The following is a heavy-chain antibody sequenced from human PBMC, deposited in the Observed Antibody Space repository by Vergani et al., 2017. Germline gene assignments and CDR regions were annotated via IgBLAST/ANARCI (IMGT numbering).Heavy chain of an antibody. CDR1: GGSFSGYY. Sequence: QVQLQESGPGLVKPSETLSLTCAVYGGSFSGYYWSWIRQPPGKGLEWIGEINHSGSTNYNPSLKSRVTISVDTSKNQFSLKLSSVTAADMAVYYCARLNGDYMRLSEYWGQGTLVAVSS. D-gene: IGHD4-17*01. CDR3: ARLNGDYMRLSEY. V-gene: IGHV4-34*01. CDR2: INHSGST. J-gene: IGHJ4*02.